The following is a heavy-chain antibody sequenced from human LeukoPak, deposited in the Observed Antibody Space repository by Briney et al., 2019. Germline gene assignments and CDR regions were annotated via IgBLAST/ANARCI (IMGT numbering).Heavy chain of an antibody. CDR2: ISYDGSNK. Sequence: GGSLRLSCAASGSTFSSYGMHWVRQAPGKGLEWVAVISYDGSNKYYADSVKGRFTISRDNSKNTLYLQMNSLRGEDTAVYYCARDLGYWGQGTLVTVSS. D-gene: IGHD7-27*01. V-gene: IGHV3-30*19. CDR1: GSTFSSYG. J-gene: IGHJ4*02. CDR3: ARDLGY.